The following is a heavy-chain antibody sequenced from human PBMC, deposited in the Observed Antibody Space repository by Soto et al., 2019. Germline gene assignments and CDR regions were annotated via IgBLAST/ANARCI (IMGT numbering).Heavy chain of an antibody. CDR3: AREGSAPYYYYGMDV. CDR1: GYTFTTYG. V-gene: IGHV1-18*01. CDR2: INGYNGNT. J-gene: IGHJ6*02. D-gene: IGHD6-19*01. Sequence: QVQLEQSGAEVKKPGDSMKVSCKASGYTFTTYGISWVRQAPGQGLEWMGWINGYNGNTDYPQKRQGRVPMTTDTSTSTAYMELRSLRSDDTAVYYCAREGSAPYYYYGMDVWGQGTTVTVSS.